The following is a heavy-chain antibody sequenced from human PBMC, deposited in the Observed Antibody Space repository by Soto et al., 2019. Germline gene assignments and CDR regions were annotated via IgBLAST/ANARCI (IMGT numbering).Heavy chain of an antibody. CDR2: IYYSGST. V-gene: IGHV4-59*01. CDR3: ARYFMVQVEFFDY. CDR1: NGSLSSNY. J-gene: IGHJ4*02. Sequence: KPSETLSLTCTVSNGSLSSNYWSWIRQSPGKGLEWIGNIYYSGSTNYNPSLKSRVTMSVDTSKNQFTLKLSSVTAADTGVYFCARYFMVQVEFFDYWGQGPLGTV. D-gene: IGHD3-10*01.